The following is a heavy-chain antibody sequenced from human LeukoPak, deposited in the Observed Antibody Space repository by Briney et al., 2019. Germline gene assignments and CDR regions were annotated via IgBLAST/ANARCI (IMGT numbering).Heavy chain of an antibody. CDR2: MNPNSGNT. V-gene: IGHV1-8*01. CDR1: GYTFTSYD. D-gene: IGHD3/OR15-3a*01. J-gene: IGHJ6*03. CDR3: AIALSWTTNSYYYMDV. Sequence: GASVKGSCRASGYTFTSYDINGVRQATGQGLEWMGWMNPNSGNTGYAQKFQGRVTMTKNTSITTAYMELSSLRSEDTAVYYCAIALSWTTNSYYYMDVWGKGTTVTVSS.